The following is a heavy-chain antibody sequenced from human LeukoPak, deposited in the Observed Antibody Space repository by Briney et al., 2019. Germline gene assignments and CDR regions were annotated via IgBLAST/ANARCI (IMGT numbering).Heavy chain of an antibody. V-gene: IGHV1-69*02. J-gene: IGHJ5*02. CDR1: GYNFATYW. Sequence: KISCQGSGYNFATYWIVWVRQMPGKGLEWMGRIIPILGIANYAQKFQGRVTITADKSTSTAYMELSSLRSEDTAVYYCARNDYCSGGSCYRQWFDPWGQGTLVTVSS. D-gene: IGHD2-15*01. CDR2: IIPILGIA. CDR3: ARNDYCSGGSCYRQWFDP.